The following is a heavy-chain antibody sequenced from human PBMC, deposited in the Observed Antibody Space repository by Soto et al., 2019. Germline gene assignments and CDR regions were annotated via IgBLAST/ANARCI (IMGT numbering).Heavy chain of an antibody. CDR1: GFTVNDNY. D-gene: IGHD3-22*01. CDR3: TRGTVHYTDTTGYFLYDY. CDR2: IYTSGIT. Sequence: GGSLRLSCAVSGFTVNDNYLNWVRQAPGKGLEWVSVIYTSGITYYADSVKGRFTISRDNSKNTVYLQMDSLRDEDTAVYYCTRGTVHYTDTTGYFLYDYWGQGTLVTVSS. V-gene: IGHV3-53*01. J-gene: IGHJ4*02.